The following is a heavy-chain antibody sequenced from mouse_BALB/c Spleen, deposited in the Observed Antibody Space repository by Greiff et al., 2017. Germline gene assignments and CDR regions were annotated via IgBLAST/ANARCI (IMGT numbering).Heavy chain of an antibody. V-gene: IGHV10S3*01. CDR1: GFTFNTNA. D-gene: IGHD1-1*01. CDR3: AGGSSPFAY. CDR2: IRSKSNNYAT. J-gene: IGHJ3*01. Sequence: EVQGVETGGGLVQPKRSLKLSCAASGFTFNTNAMNWVRQAPGKGLEWVARIRSKSNNYATYYADSVKDRFTISRDDSQSMLYLQMNNLKTEDTAMYYCAGGSSPFAYWGQGTLVTVSA.